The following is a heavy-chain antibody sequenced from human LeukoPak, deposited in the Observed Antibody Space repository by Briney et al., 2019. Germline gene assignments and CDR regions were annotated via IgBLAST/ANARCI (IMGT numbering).Heavy chain of an antibody. CDR1: GYTFTGYY. J-gene: IGHJ4*02. CDR2: INPNSGGT. V-gene: IGHV1-2*06. CDR3: ATEPAVRFLEWLPFY. D-gene: IGHD3-3*01. Sequence: ASVKVSCKASGYTFTGYYMHWVRQAPGQGLEWMGRINPNSGGTNYAQKFQGRVTMTRDTSISTAYMELSRLRSEDTAVYYCATEPAVRFLEWLPFYWGQGTLVTVSS.